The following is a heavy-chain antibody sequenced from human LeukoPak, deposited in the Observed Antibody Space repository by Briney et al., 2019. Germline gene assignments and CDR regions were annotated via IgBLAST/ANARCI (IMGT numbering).Heavy chain of an antibody. CDR2: ITSNGGST. J-gene: IGHJ6*03. Sequence: PGGSLRLSCAASGFTLSTYAMHWVRQAPGQGLEYVSVITSNGGSTYYADSVMGRFTISRDISKNTLYLQMGTLRAEDMAVYYCARGYYFMDVWGKGTTVTVSS. CDR1: GFTLSTYA. V-gene: IGHV3-64*02. CDR3: ARGYYFMDV.